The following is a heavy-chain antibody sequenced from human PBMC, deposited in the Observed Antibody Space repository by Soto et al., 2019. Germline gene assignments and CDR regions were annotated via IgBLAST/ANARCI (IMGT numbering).Heavy chain of an antibody. D-gene: IGHD3-22*01. V-gene: IGHV3-49*03. CDR2: IRSKAYGGTT. J-gene: IGHJ6*02. Sequence: GGSLRLSCTASGFTFGDYAMSWFRQAPGKGLEWVGFIRSKAYGGTTEYAASVKGRFTISRDDSKSIAYLQMNSLKTEDKAVYYCTRVGPYYDSSGYYFSGLAYYYYGMDVWGQGTTVTVSS. CDR1: GFTFGDYA. CDR3: TRVGPYYDSSGYYFSGLAYYYYGMDV.